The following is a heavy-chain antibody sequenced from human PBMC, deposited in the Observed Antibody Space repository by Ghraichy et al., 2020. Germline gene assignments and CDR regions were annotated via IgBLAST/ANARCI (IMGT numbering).Heavy chain of an antibody. CDR1: GFTFSNYA. D-gene: IGHD3-22*01. Sequence: GGSLRLSCAASGFTFSNYAMSWVRQAPGKGLEWVSAISGSGGSTYYADSVKGRFTISRDNSKNTLYLQMNSLRAEDTAVYYCAKDSSYYSDGLDYWGQGTLVTVSS. J-gene: IGHJ4*02. CDR2: ISGSGGST. CDR3: AKDSSYYSDGLDY. V-gene: IGHV3-23*01.